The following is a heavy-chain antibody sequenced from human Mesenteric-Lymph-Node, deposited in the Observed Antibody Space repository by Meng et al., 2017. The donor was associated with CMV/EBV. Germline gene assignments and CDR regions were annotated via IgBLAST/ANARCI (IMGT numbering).Heavy chain of an antibody. CDR1: GFTFSGYD. Sequence: GESLKISCAASGFTFSGYDMNWVRQAPGKGLEWVGYITSSSSTIFYADSVKGRFTISRDNAKNSLYLQMNSLRAEDTAMYFCASEVVTVTYPFDYWGQGTLVTVSS. J-gene: IGHJ4*02. CDR2: ITSSSSTI. D-gene: IGHD4-17*01. CDR3: ASEVVTVTYPFDY. V-gene: IGHV3-48*04.